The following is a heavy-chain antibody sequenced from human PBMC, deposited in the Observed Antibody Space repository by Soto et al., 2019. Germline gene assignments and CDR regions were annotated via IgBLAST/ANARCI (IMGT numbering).Heavy chain of an antibody. D-gene: IGHD1-7*01. CDR3: ARALNWNYSLDP. V-gene: IGHV1-46*01. CDR1: GYTFTSYY. J-gene: IGHJ5*02. CDR2: INPSGGST. Sequence: QVQLVQSGAEVKKPGASVKVSCKASGYTFTSYYMHWVRQAPGQGLEWMGIINPSGGSTSYAQKFQGRVTMNRDTSTSTVYMELSSLRSEDTAVYYCARALNWNYSLDPWGQGTLVTVSS.